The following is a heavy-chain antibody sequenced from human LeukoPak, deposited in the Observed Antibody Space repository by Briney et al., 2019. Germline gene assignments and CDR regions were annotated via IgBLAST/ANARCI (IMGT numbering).Heavy chain of an antibody. D-gene: IGHD6-6*01. CDR2: INSDSGGT. Sequence: GASVKVPCKASGGTFSSYAISRVRQAPGQGLEWMGWINSDSGGTNYARKFQGRVTMTRDTSISTAYMELSSLRSDDTAVFYCARGNIATRRGENWFDPWGQGTLVTVSS. J-gene: IGHJ5*02. CDR1: GGTFSSYA. CDR3: ARGNIATRRGENWFDP. V-gene: IGHV1-2*02.